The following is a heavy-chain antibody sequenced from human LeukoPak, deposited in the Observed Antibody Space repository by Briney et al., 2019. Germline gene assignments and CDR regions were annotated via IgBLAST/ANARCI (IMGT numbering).Heavy chain of an antibody. CDR2: ICAYNGNT. V-gene: IGHV1-18*01. CDR1: GYTFTSYG. CDR3: ARDGPELRYFDWLSNTDY. J-gene: IGHJ4*02. D-gene: IGHD3-9*01. Sequence: ASVKVSCKASGYTFTSYGISWVRQAPGQGLEWMGWICAYNGNTNYVQKLQGRVTMTTDTSTSTAYMELRSLRSDDTAVYYCARDGPELRYFDWLSNTDYWGQGTLVTVSS.